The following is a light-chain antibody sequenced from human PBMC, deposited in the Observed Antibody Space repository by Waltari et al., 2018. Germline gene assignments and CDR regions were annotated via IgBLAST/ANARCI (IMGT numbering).Light chain of an antibody. CDR2: DAS. CDR3: QQRSNWPPIT. CDR1: QSVSNY. Sequence: EIVLTQSPATLSLSPGARATLSCRASQSVSNYLAWYQQKPGQAPRLLIYDASNRATGIPARFSGSGSGTDFTLTISTLEPEDFAVYYCQQRSNWPPITFGQGTRLEIK. V-gene: IGKV3-11*01. J-gene: IGKJ5*01.